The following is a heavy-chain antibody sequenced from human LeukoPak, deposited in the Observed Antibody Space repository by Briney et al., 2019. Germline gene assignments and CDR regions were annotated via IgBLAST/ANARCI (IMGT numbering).Heavy chain of an antibody. CDR2: FDPEDGET. CDR3: ATRRRVVYYGSGDNWFDH. D-gene: IGHD3-10*01. V-gene: IGHV1-24*01. Sequence: ASVKVSCKVSGYTLTELSMHWVRQAPGKGLEWMGGFDPEDGETIYAQKFQGRVTMIEDTSTDTAYMELSSLRSEDTAVYYCATRRRVVYYGSGDNWFDHWGQGTLVTVSS. CDR1: GYTLTELS. J-gene: IGHJ5*02.